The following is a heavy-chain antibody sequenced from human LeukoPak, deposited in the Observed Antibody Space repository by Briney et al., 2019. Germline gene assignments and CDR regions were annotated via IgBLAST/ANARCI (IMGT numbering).Heavy chain of an antibody. Sequence: GGSLRLSCAASGFTFSSYSMNWVRQAPGKGLEWVSSISSSSSYIYYADSVKGRFTISRDNAKNSLYLQMNSLRAEDTAVYCCARDGGTGTTGYYFDYWGQGTLVTVSS. V-gene: IGHV3-21*01. CDR1: GFTFSSYS. D-gene: IGHD1-7*01. J-gene: IGHJ4*02. CDR3: ARDGGTGTTGYYFDY. CDR2: ISSSSSYI.